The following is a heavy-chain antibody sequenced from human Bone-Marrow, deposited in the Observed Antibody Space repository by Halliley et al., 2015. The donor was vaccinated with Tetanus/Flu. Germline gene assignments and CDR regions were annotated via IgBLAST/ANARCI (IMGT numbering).Heavy chain of an antibody. V-gene: IGHV3-74*01. CDR2: VNPDGSST. Sequence: VSRVNPDGSSTNHADPGTGRFTIFRDNVKNTLYLQMNSLRAEDTAVYYCARGNPFDYWGQGTLVTVSS. D-gene: IGHD1-1*01. J-gene: IGHJ4*02. CDR3: ARGNPFDY.